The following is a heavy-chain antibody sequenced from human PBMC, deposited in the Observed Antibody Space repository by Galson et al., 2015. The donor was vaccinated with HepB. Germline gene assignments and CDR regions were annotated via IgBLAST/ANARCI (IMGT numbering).Heavy chain of an antibody. Sequence: SETLSLTCTVSGGSIGSYYWTWVRQPPGKGLEWIGYVYYTGSTNYNPSLKSRVTMSIDTSKNQFSLKLSSVTAADTAVYYCARSKTWLQFLLDYWGQGTLVTVSS. CDR2: VYYTGST. J-gene: IGHJ4*02. CDR3: ARSKTWLQFLLDY. D-gene: IGHD5-24*01. V-gene: IGHV4-59*01. CDR1: GGSIGSYY.